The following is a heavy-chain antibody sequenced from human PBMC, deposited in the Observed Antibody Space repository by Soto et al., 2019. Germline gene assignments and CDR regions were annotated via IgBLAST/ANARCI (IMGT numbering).Heavy chain of an antibody. CDR1: GFTFTNYW. J-gene: IGHJ4*02. Sequence: EVQLVQSGGGSVQPGGSLSLSCAASGFTFTNYWMHWVRQVPGKGLVWVSRIDGVGAGTSYSDSVRGRFTISRDNAETMLYLQMNSLRAEDTAVYYCTTVFEYWCQGTLVTVSS. CDR3: TTVFEY. CDR2: IDGVGAGT. V-gene: IGHV3-74*01.